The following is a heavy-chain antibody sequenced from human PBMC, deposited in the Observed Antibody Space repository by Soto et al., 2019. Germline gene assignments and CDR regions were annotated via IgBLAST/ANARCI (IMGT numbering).Heavy chain of an antibody. Sequence: ASVKVSCKVSGYTLTELSMHWVRQAPRKGLEWMGGFDPEDGETIYAQKFRGRVTMTEDTSTDTAYMELSSLRSEDTAVYYCATLAGKFGVVISYYYYMDVWGKGTTVTVSS. CDR1: GYTLTELS. V-gene: IGHV1-24*01. CDR2: FDPEDGET. CDR3: ATLAGKFGVVISYYYYMDV. J-gene: IGHJ6*03. D-gene: IGHD3-3*01.